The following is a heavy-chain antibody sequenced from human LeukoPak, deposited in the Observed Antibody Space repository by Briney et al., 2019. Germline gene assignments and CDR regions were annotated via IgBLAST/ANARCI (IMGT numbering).Heavy chain of an antibody. CDR3: ASLVYGSGHYGMDV. J-gene: IGHJ6*02. V-gene: IGHV4-39*07. CDR2: IYYSGST. CDR1: GGSISSSSYY. Sequence: PSETLSLTCTVSGGSISSSSYYWGWIRQPPGKGLEWIGSIYYSGSTHYSPSLKSRVTISVDTSKNQFSLKLSSVTAADTAVYYCASLVYGSGHYGMDVWGQGTTVTVSS. D-gene: IGHD3-10*01.